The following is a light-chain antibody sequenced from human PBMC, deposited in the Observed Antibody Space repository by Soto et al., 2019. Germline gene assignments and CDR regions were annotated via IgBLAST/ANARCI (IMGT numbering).Light chain of an antibody. CDR1: SSNIGNNY. CDR2: DND. Sequence: QSVLTQPPSVSAAPGQKVTISCSGSSSNIGNNYVSWYQQFPEAAPKLLIYDNDKRPSGIPDRFSGSKSGTSATLGITGLQTGDEADYYCATWDRSLGAGVFGGGTKLTVL. V-gene: IGLV1-51*01. CDR3: ATWDRSLGAGV. J-gene: IGLJ2*01.